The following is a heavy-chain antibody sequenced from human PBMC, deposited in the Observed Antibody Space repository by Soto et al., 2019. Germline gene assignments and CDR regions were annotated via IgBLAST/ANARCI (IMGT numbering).Heavy chain of an antibody. CDR3: DRGGIAMFYYYYYGMDV. D-gene: IGHD6-13*01. CDR2: IYYSGST. V-gene: IGHV4-30-4*01. Sequence: PSETLSLTCTVSGGSISSGDYYWSWIRQPPGKGLEWIGYIYYSGSTYYNPSLKSRVTISVDTSKNQFSLKLSSVTAADTAVYYCDRGGIAMFYYYYYGMDVWGQGTTVTVSS. J-gene: IGHJ6*02. CDR1: GGSISSGDYY.